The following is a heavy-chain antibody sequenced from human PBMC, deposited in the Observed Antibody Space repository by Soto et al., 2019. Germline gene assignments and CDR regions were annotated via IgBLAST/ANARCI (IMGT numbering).Heavy chain of an antibody. J-gene: IGHJ6*03. V-gene: IGHV3-66*01. D-gene: IGHD3-9*01. CDR2: IYSGGST. Sequence: GGSLRLSCAASGFTVSSNYMSWVRQAPGKGLEWVSVIYSGGSTYYADSVKGRFTISRGNSKNKVYLQMNSLRAEETAVYYCARDHVKVQTYYDILTGYYPPYYYYYMDVWGKGTTVTVSS. CDR3: ARDHVKVQTYYDILTGYYPPYYYYYMDV. CDR1: GFTVSSNY.